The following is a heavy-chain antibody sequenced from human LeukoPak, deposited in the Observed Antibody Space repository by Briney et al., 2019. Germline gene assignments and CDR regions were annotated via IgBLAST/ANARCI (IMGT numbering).Heavy chain of an antibody. CDR3: ARSGGSDYYYYYMDV. CDR2: IYYSGST. Sequence: SETLSLTCTVSGGSISSYYWSWIRQSPGKGLEWIGYIYYSGSTNYNPSLKSRVTISVDTSKNQFSLKLSSVTAADTAVYYCARSGGSDYYYYYMDVWGKGTTVTVSS. J-gene: IGHJ6*03. V-gene: IGHV4-59*01. D-gene: IGHD2-15*01. CDR1: GGSISSYY.